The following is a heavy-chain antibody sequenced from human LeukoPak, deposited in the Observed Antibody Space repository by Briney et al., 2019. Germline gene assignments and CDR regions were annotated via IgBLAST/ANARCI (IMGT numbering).Heavy chain of an antibody. CDR2: INPNSGGT. J-gene: IGHJ4*02. Sequence: ASVKVSCKASGYTFTGYYMHWVRQAPGQGLEWMGWINPNSGGTNYAQKFQGRVTMTRDTSISTAYMELSRLRSDDTAVYYCARDGGNCTNGVCQTYFDYWGQGTLVTVSS. CDR3: ARDGGNCTNGVCQTYFDY. CDR1: GYTFTGYY. D-gene: IGHD2-8*01. V-gene: IGHV1-2*02.